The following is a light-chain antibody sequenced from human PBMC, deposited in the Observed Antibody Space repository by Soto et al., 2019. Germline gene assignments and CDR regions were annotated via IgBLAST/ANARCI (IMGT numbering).Light chain of an antibody. CDR2: GAS. CDR1: QGISTY. V-gene: IGKV1-9*01. CDR3: QQLYIFPRT. J-gene: IGKJ1*01. Sequence: DIQWTQSPSFLSASVRDRVTITCRASQGISTYLAWYQQKPGKAPKLLLYGASTLQSGVPSRFSGSGSGTEFTLTISSLESEYFATYYCQQLYIFPRTFGQGTKVEIK.